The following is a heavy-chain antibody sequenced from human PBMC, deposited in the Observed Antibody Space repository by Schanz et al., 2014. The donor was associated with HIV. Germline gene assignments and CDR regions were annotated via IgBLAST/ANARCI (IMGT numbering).Heavy chain of an antibody. J-gene: IGHJ3*02. D-gene: IGHD6-6*01. V-gene: IGHV1-69*01. CDR1: GGRFSSYA. CDR2: IVPIFGTP. CDR3: ARGLGDSSSSEPFDI. Sequence: QVQLVQSGPEVKKPGSSVKVSCESSGGRFSSYAINWVRQAPGQGLEWMGGIVPIFGTPNYAQNFQGRVTITADESTSTAYMELRSLRSEDTAVYYCARGLGDSSSSEPFDIWGQGTKVTVSS.